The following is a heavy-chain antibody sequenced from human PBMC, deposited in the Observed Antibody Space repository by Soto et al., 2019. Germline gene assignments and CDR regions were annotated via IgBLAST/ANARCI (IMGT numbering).Heavy chain of an antibody. D-gene: IGHD3-16*01. CDR3: AFGNLSYYFDY. Sequence: VGSLRLSCAAFGFTFSGFGMPWVRQAPGKGLEWVGIIWYDGSDKYYADSVKGRFTISRDNSKNTLHLQMNSLRAEDTAVYHCAFGNLSYYFDYWGQGTPVTVSS. V-gene: IGHV3-33*01. CDR2: IWYDGSDK. J-gene: IGHJ4*02. CDR1: GFTFSGFG.